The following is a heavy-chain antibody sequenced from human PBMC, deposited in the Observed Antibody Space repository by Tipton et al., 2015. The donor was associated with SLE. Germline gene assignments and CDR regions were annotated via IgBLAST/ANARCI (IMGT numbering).Heavy chain of an antibody. CDR2: IYYSGST. D-gene: IGHD6-13*01. V-gene: IGHV4-59*08. Sequence: TLSLTCTVSGGSISSHYWSWIRQPPGKGLDWIGYIYYSGSTNYNPSLKSRVTISVDTSKNQFSLKLSSVTAADTAVYYCARLFGIAAVWGQGTLVTVSA. J-gene: IGHJ4*02. CDR1: GGSISSHY. CDR3: ARLFGIAAV.